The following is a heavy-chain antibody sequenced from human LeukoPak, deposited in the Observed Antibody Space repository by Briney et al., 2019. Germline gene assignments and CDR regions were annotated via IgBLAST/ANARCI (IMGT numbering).Heavy chain of an antibody. D-gene: IGHD2-15*01. V-gene: IGHV4-31*03. CDR2: IYYTGST. Sequence: SETLSLTCTVSGGSISSGGYYWSWIRQHPGKGLEWIEYIYYTGSTYYNPSLKSRVTMSVDTSRNQFSLKLSSVTAADTAVYYCASHCSGGSCYRYYFDYWGQGTLVTVSS. CDR1: GGSISSGGYY. J-gene: IGHJ4*02. CDR3: ASHCSGGSCYRYYFDY.